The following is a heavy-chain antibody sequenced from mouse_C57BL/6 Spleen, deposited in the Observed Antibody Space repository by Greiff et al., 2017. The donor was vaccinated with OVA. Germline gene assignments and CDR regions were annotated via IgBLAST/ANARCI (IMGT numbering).Heavy chain of an antibody. CDR1: GFTFSSYA. CDR3: TRDSYYSNYERFAY. Sequence: EVKLVESGEGLVKPGGSLKLSCAASGFTFSSYAMSWVRQTPEKRLEWVAYISSGGDYIYYADTVKGRFTISRDHARNTLYLQMSSLKSEDTAMYYCTRDSYYSNYERFAYWGQGTLVTVSA. D-gene: IGHD2-5*01. J-gene: IGHJ3*01. CDR2: ISSGGDYI. V-gene: IGHV5-9-1*02.